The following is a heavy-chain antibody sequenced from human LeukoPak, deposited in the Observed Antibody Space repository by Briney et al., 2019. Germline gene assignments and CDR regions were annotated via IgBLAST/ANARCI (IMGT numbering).Heavy chain of an antibody. V-gene: IGHV4-34*01. CDR3: ARLYRRGLRSSKGLNWFDP. Sequence: KPSETLSLTCAVDGGSFSGYYWSWIRQPPEKGLEWIGEINHSGSTNYNPSLKSRVTISVDTSTNQSSLKLSSLTAADTAVYYCARLYRRGLRSSKGLNWFDPWGQGTLVTVSS. D-gene: IGHD2-15*01. CDR1: GGSFSGYY. CDR2: INHSGST. J-gene: IGHJ5*02.